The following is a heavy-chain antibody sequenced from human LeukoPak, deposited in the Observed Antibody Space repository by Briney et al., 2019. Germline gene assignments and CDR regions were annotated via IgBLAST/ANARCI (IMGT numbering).Heavy chain of an antibody. CDR1: GGSFSNYY. Sequence: SETLSLTCAVYGGSFSNYYWTWIRLTPGRGLEWIGEISHTGDIVNYKPSLRSRVTISVDSSKKQFSLKLTSVTAADTAVYYCARVGQNNWFDPWGQGTLVTVSS. V-gene: IGHV4-34*01. CDR3: ARVGQNNWFDP. J-gene: IGHJ5*02. CDR2: ISHTGDI.